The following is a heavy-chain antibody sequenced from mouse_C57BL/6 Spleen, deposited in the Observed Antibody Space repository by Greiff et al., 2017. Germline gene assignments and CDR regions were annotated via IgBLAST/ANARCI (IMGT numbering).Heavy chain of an antibody. CDR2: VNPGSGGT. CDR1: GYAFTTYL. J-gene: IGHJ4*01. Sequence: VQLQQSGAELVRPGTSVKVSCNASGYAFTTYLIEWVKQRPGQGLARIGVVNPGSGGTNYNEKSKGKETLTADKYSSTAYMQLSSLTSEDSAVYFCARRADYSYAMDYWGQGTSVTVSS. D-gene: IGHD2-4*01. CDR3: ARRADYSYAMDY. V-gene: IGHV1-54*01.